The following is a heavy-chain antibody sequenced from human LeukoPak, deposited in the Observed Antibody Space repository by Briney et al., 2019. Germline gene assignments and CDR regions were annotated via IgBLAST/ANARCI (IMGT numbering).Heavy chain of an antibody. J-gene: IGHJ4*02. V-gene: IGHV1-2*02. CDR1: GYPFTDYY. D-gene: IGHD6-13*01. CDR2: INPNSGGT. CDR3: AKSAESIAAAEFDY. Sequence: ASVKVSCKASGYPFTDYYMHWVRPAPGQGLEWMGWINPNSGGTNYAQKFQGRVTMTRDTSISTAYMELSRLRSDDTAVYYCAKSAESIAAAEFDYWGQGTLVTVSS.